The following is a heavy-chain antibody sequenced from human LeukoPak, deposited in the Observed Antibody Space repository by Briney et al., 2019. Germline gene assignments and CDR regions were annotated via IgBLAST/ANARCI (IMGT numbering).Heavy chain of an antibody. V-gene: IGHV1-18*01. CDR1: DYTFTRYG. CDR2: ISGSNGNT. J-gene: IGHJ4*02. CDR3: ARGSYFDY. Sequence: ASVRVSCKASDYTFTRYGISWVRQAPGQGLEWMGWISGSNGNTNYAQKTQDRVTFTTDTSTSTAYMELRSLRSDDTAVYYCARGSYFDYWGQGTLVTVSS.